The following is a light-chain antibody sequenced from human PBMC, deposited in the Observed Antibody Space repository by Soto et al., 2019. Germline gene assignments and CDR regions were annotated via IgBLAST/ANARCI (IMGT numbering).Light chain of an antibody. V-gene: IGKV3-15*01. CDR1: QSVSSN. CDR3: QQSNNWPYT. Sequence: EIVMTQSPVTLSVSPGERATLSCRASQSVSSNLAWYQQKPGQSPRLLFYGASTRATGIPARFSGSGSGTDFTLTISSLQSEDFAVYYCQQSNNWPYTFGQGTKLAIK. J-gene: IGKJ2*01. CDR2: GAS.